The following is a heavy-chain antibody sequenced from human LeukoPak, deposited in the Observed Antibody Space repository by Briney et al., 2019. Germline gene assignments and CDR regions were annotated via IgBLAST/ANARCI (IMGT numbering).Heavy chain of an antibody. D-gene: IGHD2-15*01. V-gene: IGHV4-61*01. J-gene: IGHJ4*02. CDR3: ARRWYHAYCDY. CDR2: IDYSGST. Sequence: VKPSETLSLTCTVSGGSVSSGSYYWSWVRQPPGKGLEWIGCIDYSGSTYYNPSLKSRVTMSADTSKNQFSLKLTSVTAADTAVYYCARRWYHAYCDYWGQGSLVTVSS. CDR1: GGSVSSGSYY.